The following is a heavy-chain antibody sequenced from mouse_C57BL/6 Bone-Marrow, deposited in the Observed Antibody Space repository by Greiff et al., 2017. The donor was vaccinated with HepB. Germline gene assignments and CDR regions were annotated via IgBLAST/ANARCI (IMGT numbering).Heavy chain of an antibody. CDR2: INYDGSST. CDR3: AREGEDSAWFAY. Sequence: EVKLVESEGGLVQPGSSMKLSFTASGFTFSDYYMAWVRQVPEKGLEWVANINYDGSSTYYLDSLKSRFIISRDNAKNILYLQMSSLKSEDTATYYCAREGEDSAWFAYWGQGTLVTVSA. J-gene: IGHJ3*01. CDR1: GFTFSDYY. V-gene: IGHV5-16*01.